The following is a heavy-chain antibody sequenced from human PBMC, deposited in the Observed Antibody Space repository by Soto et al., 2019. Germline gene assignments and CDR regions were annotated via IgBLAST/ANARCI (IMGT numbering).Heavy chain of an antibody. CDR3: ARGLATLPVFAFDI. CDR2: IYWSGDE. V-gene: IGHV2-5*01. Sequence: VFGTTLANPTRTLTLTSAFSGFSLSTSGVGVGWIRHAPGKALEGLALIYWSGDEHYRPSLKSRLSIIKDTSKNHLVIIMTDMDPVDTDTYYCARGLATLPVFAFDIWGQGTMVTVSS. J-gene: IGHJ3*02. CDR1: GFSLSTSGVG. D-gene: IGHD6-6*01.